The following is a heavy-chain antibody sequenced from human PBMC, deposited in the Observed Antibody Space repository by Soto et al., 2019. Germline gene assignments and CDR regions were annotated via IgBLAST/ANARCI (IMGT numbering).Heavy chain of an antibody. V-gene: IGHV3-23*01. D-gene: IGHD4-17*01. CDR3: AKVSPYGDFAGLDY. CDR1: GFTFSSYA. J-gene: IGHJ4*01. CDR2: ISGSGAST. Sequence: PGGSLRLSCAASGFTFSSYAMSWVRQAPGKGLEWVSSISGSGASTYYADSVKGRFTISRDNSKNTLYLQMNSLRAEDTAVFYFAKVSPYGDFAGLDYWGHGTLVTVSS.